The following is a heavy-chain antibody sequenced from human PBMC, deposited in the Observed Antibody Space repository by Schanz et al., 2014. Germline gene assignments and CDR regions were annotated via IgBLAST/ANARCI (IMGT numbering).Heavy chain of an antibody. D-gene: IGHD2-15*01. J-gene: IGHJ6*02. Sequence: QVQLVQSGAEVKKPGSSMKVSCKASGGTFSTYPINWLRQAPGQGLEWMGRIIPIHGIVNYAQRFQDRVRITADKSTSTAYMELTSLRSEDTAVYYCARACCRQENHYYYTGMDVWGQGTTVTVSS. CDR2: IIPIHGIV. V-gene: IGHV1-69*02. CDR3: ARACCRQENHYYYTGMDV. CDR1: GGTFSTYP.